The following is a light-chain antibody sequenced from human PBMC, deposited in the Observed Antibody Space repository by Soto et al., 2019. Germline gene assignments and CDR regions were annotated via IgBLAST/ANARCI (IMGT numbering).Light chain of an antibody. CDR3: SSYTSSSTPWV. V-gene: IGLV2-14*01. CDR1: SSDVGGYNY. J-gene: IGLJ3*02. Sequence: QSVLTQPASVSGSPGQSITISCTGTSSDVGGYNYVSWYQQHPGKAPKLMIYDVSNRPSGVSTRCSGSKSGNTASLTISGLQAEDEADYYCSSYTSSSTPWVFGGGTKVTVL. CDR2: DVS.